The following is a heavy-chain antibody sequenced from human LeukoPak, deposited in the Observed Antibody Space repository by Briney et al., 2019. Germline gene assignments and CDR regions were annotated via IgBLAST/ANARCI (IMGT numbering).Heavy chain of an antibody. V-gene: IGHV4-59*01. CDR3: AREGQLWSLDY. J-gene: IGHJ4*02. Sequence: PSETLSLTCTVSGGSISSYYWSWIRQPPGKGLEWIGYIYYSGSTNYNPSLKSRVTISVDTSKNQFSLKLSSVTAADTAVYYCAREGQLWSLDYWGQGTLVTVSS. CDR2: IYYSGST. CDR1: GGSISSYY. D-gene: IGHD5-18*01.